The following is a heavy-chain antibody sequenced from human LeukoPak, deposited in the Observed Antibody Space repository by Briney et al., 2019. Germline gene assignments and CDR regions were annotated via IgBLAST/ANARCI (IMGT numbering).Heavy chain of an antibody. J-gene: IGHJ5*02. D-gene: IGHD6-19*01. V-gene: IGHV3-33*01. Sequence: GGSLRLSCAASGFTFSSYGMHWVRQAPGKGLEWVAAIWLDGSNKYYSDSVKGRFTISRDNSKNTLFLQMNSLRAEDTAVYYCARDQYSSGWFEFDPWGQGTLVTVSS. CDR2: IWLDGSNK. CDR1: GFTFSSYG. CDR3: ARDQYSSGWFEFDP.